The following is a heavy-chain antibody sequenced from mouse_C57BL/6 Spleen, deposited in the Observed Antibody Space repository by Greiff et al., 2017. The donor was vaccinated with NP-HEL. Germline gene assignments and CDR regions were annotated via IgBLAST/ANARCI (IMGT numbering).Heavy chain of an antibody. D-gene: IGHD2-3*01. CDR2: IYPSDSET. J-gene: IGHJ2*01. Sequence: VQLQQPGAELVRPGSSVKLSCKASGYTFTSYWMDWVKQRPGQGLEWIGNIYPSDSETHYNQKFKDKATLTVDKSSSTAYMQLSSLTSEDSAVYYCARWGLYDGYYGYWGQGTTLTVSS. CDR1: GYTFTSYW. CDR3: ARWGLYDGYYGY. V-gene: IGHV1-61*01.